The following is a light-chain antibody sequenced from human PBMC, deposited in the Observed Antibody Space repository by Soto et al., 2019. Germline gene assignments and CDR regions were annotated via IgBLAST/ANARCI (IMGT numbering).Light chain of an antibody. V-gene: IGKV1-5*03. CDR2: KAS. J-gene: IGKJ4*01. Sequence: DIQMTQSPSTLSASAGDRVSITCRASQTINNLMAWYQQKPGQAPKLLIYKASNLETGVPSRFSGRGSGTEFTLTISSLQPDDFATYYCQQYSSYPTLTFGGGTKVEIK. CDR1: QTINNL. CDR3: QQYSSYPTLT.